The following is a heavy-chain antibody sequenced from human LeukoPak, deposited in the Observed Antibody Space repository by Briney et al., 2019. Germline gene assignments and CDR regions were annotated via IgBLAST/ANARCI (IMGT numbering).Heavy chain of an antibody. CDR2: ITSSSASI. Sequence: GGSLRLSCAASGFTFSTYSMNWVRQAPGKGLEWVSSITSSSASIYYADSVRGRFTISRDNAKNSLYLQMNSLRAEDTAVYYCARTYYDILTGYNPYFDYWGQGTLVTVSS. D-gene: IGHD3-9*01. V-gene: IGHV3-21*01. CDR3: ARTYYDILTGYNPYFDY. J-gene: IGHJ4*02. CDR1: GFTFSTYS.